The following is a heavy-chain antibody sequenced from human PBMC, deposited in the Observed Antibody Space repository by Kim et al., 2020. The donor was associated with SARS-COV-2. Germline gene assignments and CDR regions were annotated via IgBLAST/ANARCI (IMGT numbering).Heavy chain of an antibody. V-gene: IGHV6-1*01. CDR3: VSYHFDY. J-gene: IGHJ4*02. CDR1: GDTVSSNSAA. CDR2: TYYRSRWYY. Sequence: SQTLSLTCAISGDTVSSNSAAWTWIRQSPSRGLEWLGRTYYRSRWYYEYAPTVKGRITISPETTKNQFSLHLNSVTPEDTAIYYCVSYHFDYWGQGTLVT.